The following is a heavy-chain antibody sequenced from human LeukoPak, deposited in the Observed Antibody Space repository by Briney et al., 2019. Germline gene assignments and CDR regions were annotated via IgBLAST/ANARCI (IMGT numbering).Heavy chain of an antibody. Sequence: ASVKVSCKASGYTFTGYYMHWVRQAPGQGLEWMGWVNPNSGGTNYAQKFQGRVTMTRDTSISTAYMELSRLRSDDTAVYYCARKEDYDFWSAFDYWGQGTLVTVSS. CDR1: GYTFTGYY. J-gene: IGHJ4*02. CDR3: ARKEDYDFWSAFDY. D-gene: IGHD3-3*01. CDR2: VNPNSGGT. V-gene: IGHV1-2*02.